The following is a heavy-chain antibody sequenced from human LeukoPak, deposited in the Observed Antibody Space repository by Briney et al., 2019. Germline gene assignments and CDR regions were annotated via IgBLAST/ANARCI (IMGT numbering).Heavy chain of an antibody. CDR1: GGSISSSSYY. Sequence: PSETLSLTCTVSGGSISSSSYYWGWIRQPPGKGLEWIGSIYYSGSTYYNPSLKSRVTISVDTSKNQFSLKLSSVTAADTAVYYCARFVDQLRYGGSEFDYWGQGTLVTVSS. D-gene: IGHD2-2*01. CDR3: ARFVDQLRYGGSEFDY. CDR2: IYYSGST. J-gene: IGHJ4*02. V-gene: IGHV4-39*07.